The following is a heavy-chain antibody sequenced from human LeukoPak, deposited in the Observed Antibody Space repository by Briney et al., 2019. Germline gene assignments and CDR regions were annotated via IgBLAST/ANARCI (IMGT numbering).Heavy chain of an antibody. V-gene: IGHV3-7*01. D-gene: IGHD1-26*01. CDR2: IKQDGSEE. CDR1: GFTFSSYW. Sequence: GGSLRLSCAASGFTFSSYWMSWVRPAPGEGLEWGANIKQDGSEENFVDSVKGRFTISRDNAQKSLYLQMNSLRAEDTAGYYCARGSSAGASLRHDYWGQGTLVTVSS. CDR3: ARGSSAGASLRHDY. J-gene: IGHJ4*02.